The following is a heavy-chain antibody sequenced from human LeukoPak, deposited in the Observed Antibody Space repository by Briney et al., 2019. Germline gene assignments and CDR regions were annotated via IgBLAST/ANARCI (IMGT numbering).Heavy chain of an antibody. J-gene: IGHJ4*02. CDR1: GYSISSGYY. CDR2: IYHSGST. CDR3: ARVGWLHDY. Sequence: PSETLSLTCTVSGYSISSGYYWGWIRQPPGKGLEWIGSIYHSGSTYYNPSLKSRVTISVDTSKNQFSLKLSSVTAADTAVYYCARVGWLHDYWGQGTLVTVSS. D-gene: IGHD5-24*01. V-gene: IGHV4-38-2*02.